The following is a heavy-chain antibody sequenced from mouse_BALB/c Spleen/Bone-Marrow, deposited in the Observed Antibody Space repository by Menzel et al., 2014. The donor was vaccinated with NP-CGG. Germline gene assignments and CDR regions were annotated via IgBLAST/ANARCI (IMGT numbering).Heavy chain of an antibody. Sequence: VKLVESGAELVRPGSSVKISCKASGYAFSSYWMNWVKQRPGQGLEWIGQIYPGDGDTNYNGKFKGKATLTADKSSSTAYMQLSSLTSEDSAVYLCARGPWFAYWGQGTPVTVSA. CDR1: GYAFSSYW. CDR2: IYPGDGDT. J-gene: IGHJ3*01. CDR3: ARGPWFAY. V-gene: IGHV1-80*01.